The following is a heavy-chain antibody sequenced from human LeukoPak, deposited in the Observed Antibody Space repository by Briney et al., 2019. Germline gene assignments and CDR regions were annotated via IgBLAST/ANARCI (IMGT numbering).Heavy chain of an antibody. V-gene: IGHV1-69*13. CDR2: IIPIFGTA. D-gene: IGHD3-22*01. CDR3: ARDYYDSSGYPYNWSDP. CDR1: GGTFSSYA. J-gene: IGHJ5*02. Sequence: ASVKVSCKASGGTFSSYAISWVRQAPGQGLEWMGGIIPIFGTANYAQKFQGRVTITADESTSTAYMELSSLRSEDTAVYYCARDYYDSSGYPYNWSDPWGQGTLVTVSS.